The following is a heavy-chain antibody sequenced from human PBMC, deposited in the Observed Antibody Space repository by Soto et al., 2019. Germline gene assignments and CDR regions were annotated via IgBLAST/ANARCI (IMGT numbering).Heavy chain of an antibody. CDR1: GASISSGDYY. V-gene: IGHV4-31*03. D-gene: IGHD2-2*01. Sequence: QVQLQESGPGLVNPSQTLSLTCTVSGASISSGDYYWSWIRQYPGMGLEWIGYIYYSGSGHHNPSLKSRVTLSVDTSKNEFSLKLSSVTAADTAVYYCAGAKLVPAYWEWFDPWGQGTLVTVSS. CDR3: AGAKLVPAYWEWFDP. CDR2: IYYSGSG. J-gene: IGHJ5*02.